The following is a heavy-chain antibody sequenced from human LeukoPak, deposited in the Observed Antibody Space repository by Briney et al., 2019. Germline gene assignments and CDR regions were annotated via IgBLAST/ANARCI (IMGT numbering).Heavy chain of an antibody. J-gene: IGHJ4*02. CDR2: IYYSGGPT. D-gene: IGHD5-24*01. Sequence: PSETLSLTCTVSGDSISSYYWSWIRQPPGRGLEWIGYIYYSGGPTQYNLSLKSRVTISVDTSKNQFSLNLSSVTAADTAVYYCARVVPDGYSDYWGQGTLVTVSS. CDR1: GDSISSYY. V-gene: IGHV4-59*01. CDR3: ARVVPDGYSDY.